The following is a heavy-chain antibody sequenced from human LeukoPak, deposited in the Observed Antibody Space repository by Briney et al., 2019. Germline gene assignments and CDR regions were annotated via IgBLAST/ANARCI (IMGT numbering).Heavy chain of an antibody. CDR1: GGSISSYY. Sequence: SETLSLTCTVSGGSISSYYWSWIRQPPGKGLEWIRYIYYSGSTNYNPSLKSRVTISVDTSKNQFSLKLSSVTAADTAVYYCARDSPSVAGTGGYLDLWGRGTLVTVSS. D-gene: IGHD6-19*01. CDR3: ARDSPSVAGTGGYLDL. J-gene: IGHJ2*01. V-gene: IGHV4-59*01. CDR2: IYYSGST.